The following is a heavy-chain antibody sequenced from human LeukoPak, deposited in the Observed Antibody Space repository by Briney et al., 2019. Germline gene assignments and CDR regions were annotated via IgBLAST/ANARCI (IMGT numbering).Heavy chain of an antibody. J-gene: IGHJ5*02. CDR3: ARAFGVVTSLDP. V-gene: IGHV1-46*03. Sequence: GASVKVSCKASGYTFTSYYMHWVRQAPGQGLEWMGIINPSGGSTSYAQEFQGRVTMTRDTSTSTVYMELSSLRSEDTAVYYCARAFGVVTSLDPWGQGTLVTVSS. D-gene: IGHD3-3*01. CDR2: INPSGGST. CDR1: GYTFTSYY.